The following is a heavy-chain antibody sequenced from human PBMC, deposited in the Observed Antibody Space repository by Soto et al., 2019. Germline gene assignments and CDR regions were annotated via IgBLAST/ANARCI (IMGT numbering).Heavy chain of an antibody. CDR3: ARPYSYGRYYYYGMDV. CDR2: IYPGDSDT. D-gene: IGHD5-18*01. J-gene: IGHJ6*02. V-gene: IGHV5-51*01. CDR1: GYSFTSYW. Sequence: GESLKISCKGSGYSFTSYWIGWVRQMPGKGLEWMGIIYPGDSDTRYSPSFQGQVTISADKSISTAYLQWSSLKAPDTAMYYCARPYSYGRYYYYGMDVWGQGTTVTVSS.